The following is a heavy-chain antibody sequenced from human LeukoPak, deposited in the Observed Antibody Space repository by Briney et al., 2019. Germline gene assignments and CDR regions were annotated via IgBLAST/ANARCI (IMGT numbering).Heavy chain of an antibody. Sequence: GGSLRLSCAASGFTVSNNYMSWVRQAPGKGLEWVSAISGSGTRTYYADSVKGRFTISRDNSKNTLFLQMNSLRAEDTAVYYRAKDTTTVPSGFDYWGQGILVTVSS. CDR2: ISGSGTRT. CDR1: GFTVSNNY. D-gene: IGHD4-17*01. CDR3: AKDTTTVPSGFDY. J-gene: IGHJ4*02. V-gene: IGHV3-23*01.